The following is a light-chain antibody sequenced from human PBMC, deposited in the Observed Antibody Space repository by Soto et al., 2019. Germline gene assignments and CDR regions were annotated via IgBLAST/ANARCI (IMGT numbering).Light chain of an antibody. CDR3: QQSYSTQYT. V-gene: IGKV1-39*01. Sequence: DIQMTQSPSSLSASIGDRVTITCRASQSVTSYLNWYQQKPGKAPTLLIYAASSLHSGVPSRFRGGGSGTDFTLTISSLQPEDFATHYCQQSYSTQYTFGQGTRLEIK. CDR1: QSVTSY. CDR2: AAS. J-gene: IGKJ5*01.